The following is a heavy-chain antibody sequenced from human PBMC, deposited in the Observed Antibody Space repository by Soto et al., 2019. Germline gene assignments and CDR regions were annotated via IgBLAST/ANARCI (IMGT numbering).Heavy chain of an antibody. Sequence: GASLRLSCAASGFTFSRFELHWVGQAPGKGLEWISYISSSGSTAYYASSVEGRFTISRDNANNSVYLQMDSLRAEDTALYYCTRAAWFPYLSFYWGQGALVTVSS. J-gene: IGHJ4*02. CDR1: GFTFSRFE. V-gene: IGHV3-48*03. CDR2: ISSSGSTA. CDR3: TRAAWFPYLSFY. D-gene: IGHD3-10*01.